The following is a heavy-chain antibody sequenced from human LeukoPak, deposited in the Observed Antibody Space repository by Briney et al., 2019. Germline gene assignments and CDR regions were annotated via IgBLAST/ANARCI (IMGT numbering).Heavy chain of an antibody. D-gene: IGHD3-9*01. CDR2: INHSGGT. Sequence: PSETLSLTCAVYGGSFSGYYWSWIRQPPGKGLEWIGEINHSGGTNYNPSLKSRVTISVDTSKNQFSLKLSSVTAADTAVYYCARGFMFGYDILTGSQRSYFDYWGQGTLVTVSS. CDR1: GGSFSGYY. V-gene: IGHV4-34*01. J-gene: IGHJ4*02. CDR3: ARGFMFGYDILTGSQRSYFDY.